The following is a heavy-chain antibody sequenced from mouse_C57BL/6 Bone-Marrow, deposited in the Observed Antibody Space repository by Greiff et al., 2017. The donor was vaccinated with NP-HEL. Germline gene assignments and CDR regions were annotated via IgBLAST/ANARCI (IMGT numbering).Heavy chain of an antibody. CDR1: GYTFTGYW. D-gene: IGHD2-4*01. Sequence: QVQLQQSGAELMKPGASVKLSCKATGYTFTGYWIEWVKQRPGHGLEWIGEILPGSGSTNYNEKFKGKATFTADTSSNTAYMQLGSLTTEDSAIYYCARREGIYYEYDDYWGQGTTLTVSS. CDR3: ARREGIYYEYDDY. J-gene: IGHJ2*01. CDR2: ILPGSGST. V-gene: IGHV1-9*01.